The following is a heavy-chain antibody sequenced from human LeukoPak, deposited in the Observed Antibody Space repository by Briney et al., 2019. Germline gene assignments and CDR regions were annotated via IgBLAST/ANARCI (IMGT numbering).Heavy chain of an antibody. Sequence: ASVKVSCKASGYTFTGYYMHRVRQAPGQGLEWMGWINPNSGGTNYAQKFQGRVTMTRDTSISTAYMELSRLRSDDTAVYYCARKVGSPIMGIGYWGQGTLVTVSS. V-gene: IGHV1-2*02. CDR3: ARKVGSPIMGIGY. CDR1: GYTFTGYY. D-gene: IGHD3-16*01. CDR2: INPNSGGT. J-gene: IGHJ4*02.